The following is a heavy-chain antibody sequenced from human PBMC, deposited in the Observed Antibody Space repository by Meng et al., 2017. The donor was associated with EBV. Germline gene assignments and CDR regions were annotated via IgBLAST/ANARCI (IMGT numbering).Heavy chain of an antibody. D-gene: IGHD3-22*01. J-gene: IGHJ4*02. V-gene: IGHV4-4*02. CDR3: ARRSLDYYDSSGFDY. CDR1: GGSISSSNW. CDR2: IYHSGST. Sequence: VQRQASGPGLVKPSGPLSLPCAVFGGSISSSNWWSWVRQPPGKGLEWIGEIYHSGSTNYNPSLKSRVTISVDKSKNQFSLKLSSVTAADTAVYYCARRSLDYYDSSGFDYWGQGTLVTVSS.